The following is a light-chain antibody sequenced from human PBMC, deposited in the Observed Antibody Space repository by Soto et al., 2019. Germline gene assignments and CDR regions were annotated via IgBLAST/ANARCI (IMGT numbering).Light chain of an antibody. Sequence: DIQMTQSPSSLSASVGARVTITCRASQSISRYLNWYQQKPGKAPNLLIYVASSLQSEVPSRFSGSGSGTDFTLTISSLQPEDFATYYCQQSYSTPTWTFGQGTKVDIK. J-gene: IGKJ1*01. CDR3: QQSYSTPTWT. CDR2: VAS. V-gene: IGKV1-39*01. CDR1: QSISRY.